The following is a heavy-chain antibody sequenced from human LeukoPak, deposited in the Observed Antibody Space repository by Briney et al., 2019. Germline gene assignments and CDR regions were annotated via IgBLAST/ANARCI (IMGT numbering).Heavy chain of an antibody. V-gene: IGHV4-31*03. CDR3: ARLDYGDYEAFDI. CDR2: ISYTGRP. CDR1: GVSISSGDHN. Sequence: SETLSLTCTVSGVSISSGDHNWSWIRQHPGKGLEWIGYISYTGRPDYNPSLRSRLTLSVDTSQNQFSLRLSSVTAADTAVYYCARLDYGDYEAFDIWGQGTMVTVSS. J-gene: IGHJ3*02. D-gene: IGHD4-17*01.